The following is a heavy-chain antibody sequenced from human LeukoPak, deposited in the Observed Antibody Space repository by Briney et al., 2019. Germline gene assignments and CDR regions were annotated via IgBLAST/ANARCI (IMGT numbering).Heavy chain of an antibody. J-gene: IGHJ4*02. Sequence: GGSPRLSCAASGLTLSSYAMSWGRQAPGEGLEWVSAISGSGGSTYYADSVKGRFTISRDNSKNTLFLQMNSLRAEDTAVYYCAKGEQGVDYWGQGTLVTVSS. CDR3: AKGEQGVDY. V-gene: IGHV3-23*01. CDR2: ISGSGGST. D-gene: IGHD1/OR15-1a*01. CDR1: GLTLSSYA.